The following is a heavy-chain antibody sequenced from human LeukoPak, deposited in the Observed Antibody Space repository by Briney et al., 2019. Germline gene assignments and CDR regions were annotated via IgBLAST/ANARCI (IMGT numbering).Heavy chain of an antibody. CDR3: AKDYYGGNSGLFDY. J-gene: IGHJ4*02. D-gene: IGHD4-23*01. Sequence: PGGSLRLSCAVSGFNFDDFAMHWVRHVPGKGLEWVSGISWNSGVIGYADSVKGRFTISRDNAKNSLYLQMNSLRAEDTAVYYCAKDYYGGNSGLFDYWGQGALVTVSS. CDR1: GFNFDDFA. V-gene: IGHV3-9*01. CDR2: ISWNSGVI.